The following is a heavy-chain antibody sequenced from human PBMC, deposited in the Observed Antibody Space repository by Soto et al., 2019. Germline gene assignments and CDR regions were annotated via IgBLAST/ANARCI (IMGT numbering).Heavy chain of an antibody. D-gene: IGHD5-12*01. V-gene: IGHV1-18*01. CDR3: ARVPPTSGYDPEGAFDI. J-gene: IGHJ3*02. CDR1: GFSLSDDG. CDR2: ISPYIGNT. Sequence: ASVKVSCKASGFSLSDDGINWMRQAPGQGLEWMGWISPYIGNTNYAQKLQDRVTMTTDTSTSTAYMELRSLRSDDTAVYYCARVPPTSGYDPEGAFDIWGQGTMVTVSS.